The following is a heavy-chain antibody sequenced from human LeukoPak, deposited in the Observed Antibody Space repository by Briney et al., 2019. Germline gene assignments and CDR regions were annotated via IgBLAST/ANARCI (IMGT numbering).Heavy chain of an antibody. J-gene: IGHJ4*02. D-gene: IGHD3-22*01. Sequence: SETLSLTCTVSGGSISSYYWSWIRQPPGKGLEWIGRIYTSGSTNYNPSLKSRVTMSVDTSKNQFSLKLSSVTAADTAVYYCARDLNIYDSSGRLDYWGQGTLVTVSS. CDR3: ARDLNIYDSSGRLDY. CDR2: IYTSGST. V-gene: IGHV4-4*07. CDR1: GGSISSYY.